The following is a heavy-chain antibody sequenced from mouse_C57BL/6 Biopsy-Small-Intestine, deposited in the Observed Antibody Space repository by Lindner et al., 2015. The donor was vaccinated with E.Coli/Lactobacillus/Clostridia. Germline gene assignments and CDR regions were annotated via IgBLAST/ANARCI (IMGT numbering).Heavy chain of an antibody. D-gene: IGHD1-1*01. CDR1: GYTFSSYG. CDR2: ISAKTGDT. CDR3: ARGSHSGSYSAPDY. V-gene: IGHV1-81*01. Sequence: SVKVSCKASGYTFSSYGVTWVRQAPGQGPEWMGWISAKTGDTIYAQELQGRVTMTTDTSTSTAYMELRTLRSDDTAVYYCARGSHSGSYSAPDYWGQGTLVTVSS. J-gene: IGHJ4*01.